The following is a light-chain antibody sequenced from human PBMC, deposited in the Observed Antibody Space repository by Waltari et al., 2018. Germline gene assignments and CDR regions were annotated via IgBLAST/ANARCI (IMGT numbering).Light chain of an antibody. Sequence: EIVLAQSPGTLSLSPGETATLSGRATQSVTNKYLAWYQQKPGQPPRLLIYGVSNRATGIPYRFSGSGSGTDFTLTISRLEPEDFAVYYCQLYDTSPRFTFGPGTKVDIK. CDR2: GVS. CDR1: QSVTNKY. J-gene: IGKJ3*01. V-gene: IGKV3-20*01. CDR3: QLYDTSPRFT.